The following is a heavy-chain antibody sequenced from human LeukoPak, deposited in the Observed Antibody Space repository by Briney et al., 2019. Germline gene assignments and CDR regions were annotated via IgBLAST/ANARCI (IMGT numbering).Heavy chain of an antibody. Sequence: GASVKVSCKASGGTFSSYAISWVRQAPGQGLEWMGGIIPIFGTANYAQKFQGRVTITADESTSTAYMELSSLRSEDTAVYYCARDRLFGDGYNSGGGNNWFDPWGQGTLVTVSS. J-gene: IGHJ5*02. CDR3: ARDRLFGDGYNSGGGNNWFDP. CDR1: GGTFSSYA. D-gene: IGHD5-24*01. CDR2: IIPIFGTA. V-gene: IGHV1-69*13.